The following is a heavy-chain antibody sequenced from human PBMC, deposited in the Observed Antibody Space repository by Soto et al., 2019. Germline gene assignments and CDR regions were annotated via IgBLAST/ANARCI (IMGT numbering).Heavy chain of an antibody. Sequence: SVKVSCKASGFTFTSSAVQWVRQARGQRLEWIGWIVVGSGNTNYAQKFQERVTITRDMSTSTAYMELSSLRSEDTAVYYCAAERKQLHYYYYGMDVWGQGTTVTVS. CDR3: AAERKQLHYYYYGMDV. D-gene: IGHD6-13*01. V-gene: IGHV1-58*01. CDR2: IVVGSGNT. J-gene: IGHJ6*02. CDR1: GFTFTSSA.